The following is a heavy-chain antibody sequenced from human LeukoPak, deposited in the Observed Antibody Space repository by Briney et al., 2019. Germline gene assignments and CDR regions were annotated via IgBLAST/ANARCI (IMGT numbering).Heavy chain of an antibody. D-gene: IGHD3-22*01. CDR2: ISGSGDNT. CDR1: GFTFSHYA. CDR3: ARSKNYYDSSGYYVDY. J-gene: IGHJ4*02. Sequence: GGSLRLSCAASGFTFSHYAMSWVRQAPGKGLEWVSSISGSGDNTYYADSVKGRFTISRDNSKNTLYLQMNSLRAEDTAVYYCARSKNYYDSSGYYVDYWGQGTLVTVSS. V-gene: IGHV3-23*01.